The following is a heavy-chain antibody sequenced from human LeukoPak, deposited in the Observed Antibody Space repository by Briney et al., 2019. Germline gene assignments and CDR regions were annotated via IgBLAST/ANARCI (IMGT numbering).Heavy chain of an antibody. J-gene: IGHJ5*02. Sequence: GESLRISCKGSGYSFTSYWISCVRQMPGKGLEWMGRIDPSDPYTNYSPSLQGHVTISADKSISTAYLQWSSLKASDTAMYYCARHLDPLFCSGGSCYSDWFDPWGQGTLVTVSS. D-gene: IGHD2-15*01. CDR3: ARHLDPLFCSGGSCYSDWFDP. V-gene: IGHV5-10-1*01. CDR1: GYSFTSYW. CDR2: IDPSDPYT.